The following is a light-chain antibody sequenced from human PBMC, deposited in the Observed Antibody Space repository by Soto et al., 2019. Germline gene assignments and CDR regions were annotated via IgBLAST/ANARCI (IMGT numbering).Light chain of an antibody. CDR1: TSDVGSYNY. V-gene: IGLV2-14*01. J-gene: IGLJ3*02. CDR2: DVS. CDR3: SSYTSSSTGV. Sequence: QSALTQPASVSGSPGQSITISCTGTTSDVGSYNYVSWYQKNPGKAPQLLVYDVSNRPSGVSNRFSGSKSGNTASLTISGLQQEDEADYYCSSYTSSSTGVFGGGTKLTVL.